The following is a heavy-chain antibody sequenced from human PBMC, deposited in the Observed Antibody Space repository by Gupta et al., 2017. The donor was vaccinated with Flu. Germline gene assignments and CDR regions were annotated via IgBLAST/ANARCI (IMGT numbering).Heavy chain of an antibody. V-gene: IGHV1-2*06. CDR2: INPHSGTT. J-gene: IGHJ5*02. D-gene: IGHD2-2*02. Sequence: QVQLVQSRAEVKKPGPSVKVSCKASEYTFTAYYIHWVRQAPGQGLEWMGRINPHSGTTNYEQKFQGRVTVTMDTSISTAYMDLSRLRSDDTAVYYCAREKHCSTSSCYRWFDPWGQGTLVTVSS. CDR3: AREKHCSTSSCYRWFDP. CDR1: EYTFTAYY.